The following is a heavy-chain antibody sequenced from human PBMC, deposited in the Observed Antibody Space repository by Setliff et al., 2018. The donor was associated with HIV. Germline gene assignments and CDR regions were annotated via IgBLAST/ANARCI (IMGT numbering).Heavy chain of an antibody. CDR2: IYSGGST. Sequence: PSETLSLTCTVSGGSIGGYYWSWIRQPPGTVLEWLGCIYSGGSTNYNPSLESRVTISLDTSQNQFSLRLTSVTAADTAVYYCARVRSYGSAYDAFDVWGPGTMVTVSS. J-gene: IGHJ3*01. CDR1: GGSIGGYY. CDR3: ARVRSYGSAYDAFDV. D-gene: IGHD3-10*01. V-gene: IGHV4-4*08.